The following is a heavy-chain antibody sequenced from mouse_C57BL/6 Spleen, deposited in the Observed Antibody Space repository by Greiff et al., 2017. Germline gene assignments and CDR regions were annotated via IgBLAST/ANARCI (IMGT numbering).Heavy chain of an antibody. J-gene: IGHJ1*03. CDR1: GYTFTDYN. Sequence: VQLQQSGPELVKPGASVKMSCKASGYTFTDYNMHWVKQSHGKSLAWIGYINPNNGGTSYNQKFKGKATLTVNKSSSTAYMELRSLTSEDSAVYYCATITTVVAEYFDVWGTGTTVTVSS. V-gene: IGHV1-22*01. D-gene: IGHD1-1*01. CDR2: INPNNGGT. CDR3: ATITTVVAEYFDV.